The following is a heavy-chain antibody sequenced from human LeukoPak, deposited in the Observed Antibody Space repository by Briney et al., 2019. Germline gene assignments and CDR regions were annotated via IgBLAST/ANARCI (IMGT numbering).Heavy chain of an antibody. Sequence: PGGSLRLSCAASGFTFSSYAMSWVRQAPGKGLEWVSAISGSGGSTYYADSVKGRFTTSRDNSKNTLYLQMNSLRAEDAAVYYCAKGIYDSSGYYYTPYYFDYWGQGTLVTVSS. CDR2: ISGSGGST. CDR1: GFTFSSYA. D-gene: IGHD3-22*01. CDR3: AKGIYDSSGYYYTPYYFDY. V-gene: IGHV3-23*01. J-gene: IGHJ4*02.